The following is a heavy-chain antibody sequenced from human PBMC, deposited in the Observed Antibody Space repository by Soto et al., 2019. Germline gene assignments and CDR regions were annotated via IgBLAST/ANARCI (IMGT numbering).Heavy chain of an antibody. Sequence: PSETLSLTCTVSGGSISSGGYYWSWIRQHPGKGLEWIGYIYYSGSTYYTPSLKSRVTISVDTSKNQFSLKLSSVTAADTAVYYCARITYYYDSSGYDYYYYDKDVWGQGTTVTAP. CDR3: ARITYYYDSSGYDYYYYDKDV. CDR2: IYYSGST. J-gene: IGHJ6*02. CDR1: GGSISSGGYY. V-gene: IGHV4-31*03. D-gene: IGHD3-22*01.